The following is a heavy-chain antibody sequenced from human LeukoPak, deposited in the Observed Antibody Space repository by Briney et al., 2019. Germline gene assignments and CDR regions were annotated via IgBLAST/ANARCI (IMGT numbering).Heavy chain of an antibody. Sequence: ASVKVSCKASGYTFTGYYMHWVRQAPGQGLEWMGWINPNSGGTNYAQKFQGRVTMTRDTSISTAYMELSRLRSDDTAVYYYARNPRTVTTLDYWGQGTLVTVSS. V-gene: IGHV1-2*02. CDR3: ARNPRTVTTLDY. D-gene: IGHD4-11*01. CDR1: GYTFTGYY. CDR2: INPNSGGT. J-gene: IGHJ4*02.